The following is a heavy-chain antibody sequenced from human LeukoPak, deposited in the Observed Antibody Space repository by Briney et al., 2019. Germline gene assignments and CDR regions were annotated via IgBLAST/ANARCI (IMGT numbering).Heavy chain of an antibody. J-gene: IGHJ3*02. CDR3: ARDEWGDAFDI. CDR2: IRYDGSDK. D-gene: IGHD1-26*01. V-gene: IGHV3-30*02. CDR1: GFTFSSYG. Sequence: GGSLRLSCAASGFTFSSYGMNWARQAPGKGLEWVAFIRYDGSDKYYADSVKGRFTVSRDNSKNMVYLQMNSLRAEDTAVYYCARDEWGDAFDIWGQGTMVTVFS.